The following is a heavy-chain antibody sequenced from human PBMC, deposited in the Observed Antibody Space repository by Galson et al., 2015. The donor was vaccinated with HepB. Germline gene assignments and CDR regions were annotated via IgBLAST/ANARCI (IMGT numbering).Heavy chain of an antibody. Sequence: SLRLSCAASGFTFSTYGIHWVRQAPGEGLEWVAVIWYDGSNKYYADSVKGRFTISRDNSKNTLYLQMNSLRAEDTAVYYCARGSGYSYGSLDYWGQGTLVTVSS. CDR3: ARGSGYSYGSLDY. J-gene: IGHJ4*02. D-gene: IGHD5-18*01. CDR1: GFTFSTYG. CDR2: IWYDGSNK. V-gene: IGHV3-33*01.